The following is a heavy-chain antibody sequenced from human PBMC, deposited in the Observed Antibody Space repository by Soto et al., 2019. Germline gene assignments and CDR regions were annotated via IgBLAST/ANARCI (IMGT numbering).Heavy chain of an antibody. CDR1: GFTFRDYG. Sequence: ASVKVSCKASGFTFRDYGVSWVRQAPGQGLEWVGWFSTYNGNTNYTQRLQDRVTMTTDTSTTTAYMELGSLRSDDTAVYYCARGDHGDYDYWGQGTLVTVSS. D-gene: IGHD4-17*01. J-gene: IGHJ4*02. V-gene: IGHV1-18*01. CDR3: ARGDHGDYDY. CDR2: FSTYNGNT.